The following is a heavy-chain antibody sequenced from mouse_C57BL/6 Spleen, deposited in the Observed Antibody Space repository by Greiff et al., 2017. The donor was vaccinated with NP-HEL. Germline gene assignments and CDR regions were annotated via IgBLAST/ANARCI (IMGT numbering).Heavy chain of an antibody. V-gene: IGHV1-82*01. CDR1: GYAFSSSW. J-gene: IGHJ2*01. CDR3: ARSIYYGSDVYFDY. CDR2: IYPGDGDT. D-gene: IGHD1-1*01. Sequence: VQLQQSGPELVKPGASVKISCKASGYAFSSSWMNWVKQRPGKGLEWIGRIYPGDGDTNYNGKFKGKATLTADKSSSTAYMQLSSLTSEDSAVYFCARSIYYGSDVYFDYWGQGTTLTVSS.